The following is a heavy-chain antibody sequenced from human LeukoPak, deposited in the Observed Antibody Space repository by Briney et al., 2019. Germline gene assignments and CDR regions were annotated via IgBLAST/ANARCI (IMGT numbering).Heavy chain of an antibody. J-gene: IGHJ4*02. CDR2: IYYSGST. CDR1: GGSISSYY. Sequence: SETLSLTCTVSGGSISSYYWSWIRQPPGKGLEWIGYIYYSGSTNYNPSLKSRVTISVDTSKNQSSLKLSSVTAADTAVYYCARTYYDYVWGSYRPLYFDYWGQGTLVTVSS. V-gene: IGHV4-59*01. CDR3: ARTYYDYVWGSYRPLYFDY. D-gene: IGHD3-16*02.